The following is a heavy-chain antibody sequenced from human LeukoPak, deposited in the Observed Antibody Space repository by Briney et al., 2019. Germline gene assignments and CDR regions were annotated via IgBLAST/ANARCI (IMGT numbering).Heavy chain of an antibody. CDR2: IYYSGST. CDR3: ARTSYHYNSGDYGWYFDY. V-gene: IGHV4-59*08. CDR1: GGSISSYY. Sequence: PSETLPLTCTVSGGSISSYYWSWIRQPPGKGLEYIGYIYYSGSTNYNPPLKSRVTISVDTSKNQFSLKLSSVTAADTAVYYCARTSYHYNSGDYGWYFDYWGQGTLVTVSA. J-gene: IGHJ4*02. D-gene: IGHD3-10*01.